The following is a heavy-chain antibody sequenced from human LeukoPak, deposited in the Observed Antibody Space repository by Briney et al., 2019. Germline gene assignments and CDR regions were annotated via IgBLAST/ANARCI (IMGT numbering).Heavy chain of an antibody. CDR2: IWYDGSNK. D-gene: IGHD2-2*01. CDR1: GFTFSSYG. CDR3: ARGGEDCSSTSCYGEYYFDY. V-gene: IGHV3-33*01. Sequence: GGSLRLSCAASGFTFSSYGMHWVRQAPGKGLEGVAVIWYDGSNKYYADSVKGRFTISRDNSKNTLYLQMNSLRAEDTAVYHCARGGEDCSSTSCYGEYYFDYWGQGTLVTVSS. J-gene: IGHJ4*02.